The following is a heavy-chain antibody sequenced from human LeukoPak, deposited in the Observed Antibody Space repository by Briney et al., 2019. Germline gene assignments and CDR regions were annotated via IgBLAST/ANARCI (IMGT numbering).Heavy chain of an antibody. CDR2: INQDGSEK. V-gene: IGHV3-7*01. CDR1: GFTFSSYW. J-gene: IGHJ3*02. D-gene: IGHD2-21*02. Sequence: GGSLRLSCAASGFTFSSYWMSWVRQAPGKGLEWVANINQDGSEKYYVDSVKGRFTISRDNAKNSLYLQMNSLRAEDTAVYYCARDFPLFCGGDCYSGAFDIWGQGTMVTVSS. CDR3: ARDFPLFCGGDCYSGAFDI.